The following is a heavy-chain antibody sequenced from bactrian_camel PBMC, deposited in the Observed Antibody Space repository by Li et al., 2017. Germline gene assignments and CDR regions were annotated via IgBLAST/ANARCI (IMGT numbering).Heavy chain of an antibody. J-gene: IGHJ4*01. CDR3: VKPNPDARGGFDH. Sequence: DVQLVESGGGSVRAGGSLRLSCEASVDTIGRYCMGWFRQIPDKEREGVALIYSGDQSTFYDDSVKGRFTISRDNVENTVNLQMNSLKPEDTAVYYCVKPNPDARGGFDHWGQGTQVTVS. CDR1: VDTIGRYC. V-gene: IGHV3S40*01. D-gene: IGHD1*01. CDR2: IYSGDQST.